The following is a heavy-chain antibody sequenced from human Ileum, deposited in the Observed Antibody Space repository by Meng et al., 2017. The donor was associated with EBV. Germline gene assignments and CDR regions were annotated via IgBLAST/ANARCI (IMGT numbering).Heavy chain of an antibody. CDR3: VRGSYYFDS. V-gene: IGHV6-1*01. CDR1: GDSVSSISGA. Sequence: QLPLQQSGPGLLKPSQTLSLTCASAGDSVSSISGAWNWIRQSPSRGLEWLGRTYYRSKWNTDYAVSVSSRITISPDTSKNQFSLQLNSVTPEDTAVYYCVRGSYYFDSWGQGTLVTVSS. CDR2: TYYRSKWNT. J-gene: IGHJ4*02. D-gene: IGHD1-26*01.